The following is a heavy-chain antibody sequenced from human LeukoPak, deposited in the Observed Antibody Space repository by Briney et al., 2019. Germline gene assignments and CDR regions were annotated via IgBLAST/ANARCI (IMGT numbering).Heavy chain of an antibody. CDR3: ARAICSGGKCYFDY. D-gene: IGHD2-15*01. CDR1: GFAVSSNY. V-gene: IGHV3-53*01. CDR2: IYSGGST. Sequence: GGSLRLSCAASGFAVSSNYMSWVRQTPGKGLEWVSLIYSGGSTYYADSVKGRFTISRDNSKNTLYLQMNSLRAEDTAVYYCARAICSGGKCYFDYWGREPWSPSPQ. J-gene: IGHJ4*02.